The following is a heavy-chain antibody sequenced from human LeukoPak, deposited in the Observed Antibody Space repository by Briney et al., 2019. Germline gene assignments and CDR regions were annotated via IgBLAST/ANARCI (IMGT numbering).Heavy chain of an antibody. D-gene: IGHD3-3*01. CDR3: ASSYYDFWSGPRLHYYYYMDV. J-gene: IGHJ6*03. Sequence: GSSVKVSCKASGGTFSSYAISWVRQAPGQGLEWMGRIIPIFGTANYAQKFQGRVTITTGESTSTAYMELSSLRSEDTAVYYCASSYYDFWSGPRLHYYYYMDVWGKGTTVTVSS. V-gene: IGHV1-69*05. CDR1: GGTFSSYA. CDR2: IIPIFGTA.